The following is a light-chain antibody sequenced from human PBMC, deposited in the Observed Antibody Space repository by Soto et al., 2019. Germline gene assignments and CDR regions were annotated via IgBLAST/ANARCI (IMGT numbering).Light chain of an antibody. CDR3: CSYAGSSTLV. CDR1: SSNIGNNY. CDR2: DNN. J-gene: IGLJ2*01. Sequence: QSVLTQPPSVSAAPGQKVIISCSGSSSNIGNNYVSWYQQLPGTAPKLLIYDNNKRPSGIPDRFSGSKSGTSATLGITGLQTGDEADYYCCSYAGSSTLVFGGGTKVTVL. V-gene: IGLV1-51*01.